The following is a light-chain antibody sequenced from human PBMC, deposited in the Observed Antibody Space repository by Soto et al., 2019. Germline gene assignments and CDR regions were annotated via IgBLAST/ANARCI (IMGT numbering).Light chain of an antibody. CDR1: NSDVGGSND. CDR2: GVS. V-gene: IGLV2-11*01. Sequence: QAGLTQPRSVSGSPGQSVTISCTGTNSDVGGSNDVSWYQHYPCKAPKLMISGVSERPSGVPDRFSGTKSGNTASLTISGLQAEDEADYYCCSYVDTDTWVFGGGTKVTVL. J-gene: IGLJ3*02. CDR3: CSYVDTDTWV.